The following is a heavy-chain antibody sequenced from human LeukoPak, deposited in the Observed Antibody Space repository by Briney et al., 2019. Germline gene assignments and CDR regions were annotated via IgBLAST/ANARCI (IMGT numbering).Heavy chain of an antibody. Sequence: PGGSLRLSCAASGFTFSSYAMSWVRQAPGKGLEWVSAISGSGGSTYYADSVKGRFTTSRDNSKNTLYLQMNSLRAEDTAVYYCAKDPWSPVVVTAIDYWGQGTLVTVSS. CDR1: GFTFSSYA. CDR2: ISGSGGST. J-gene: IGHJ4*02. V-gene: IGHV3-23*01. D-gene: IGHD2-21*02. CDR3: AKDPWSPVVVTAIDY.